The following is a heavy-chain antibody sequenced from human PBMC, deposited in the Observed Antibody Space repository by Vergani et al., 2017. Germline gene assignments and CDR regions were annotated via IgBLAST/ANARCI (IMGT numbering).Heavy chain of an antibody. CDR2: ISYSGST. D-gene: IGHD2/OR15-2a*01. J-gene: IGHJ5*02. CDR3: ARIPKEYTAFDP. V-gene: IGHV4-39*07. CDR1: GGSISSRPYY. Sequence: QLQLQESGPGLVKPSETLSLTCTVSGGSISSRPYYWGWIRQPPGKGLDWIGSISYSGSTYYNLSLKSRVTISVDTSKNQFSLKLSSVTAADTAVYYCARIPKEYTAFDPWGQGTLVTVSS.